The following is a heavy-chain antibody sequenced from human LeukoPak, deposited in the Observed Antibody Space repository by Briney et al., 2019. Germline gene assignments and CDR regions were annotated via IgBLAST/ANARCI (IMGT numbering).Heavy chain of an antibody. V-gene: IGHV3-48*01. CDR2: ISSSSSTI. CDR1: GFTFGDYA. CDR3: AKDSAWELPPYY. Sequence: GGSLRLSCTASGFTFGDYAMSWFRRAPGKGLEWVSYISSSSSTIYYADSVKGRFTISRDNAKNSLYLQMNSLRAEDTAVYYCAKDSAWELPPYYWGQGTLVTVSS. J-gene: IGHJ4*02. D-gene: IGHD1-26*01.